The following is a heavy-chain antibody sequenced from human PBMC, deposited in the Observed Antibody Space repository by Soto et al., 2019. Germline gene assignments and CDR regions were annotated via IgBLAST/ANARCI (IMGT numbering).Heavy chain of an antibody. CDR2: ISGRGGTT. Sequence: PGGSLILSCAASGFTFGSYAMSWVRQSPGKGLTWVSVISGRGGTTYYADSVKGRFTISRDNAKNSLYLQMNSLKVEDTAVYYCARDMPISTSGNYPYYFGYWGQGALVTVSS. D-gene: IGHD3-10*01. J-gene: IGHJ4*02. CDR1: GFTFGSYA. CDR3: ARDMPISTSGNYPYYFGY. V-gene: IGHV3-23*01.